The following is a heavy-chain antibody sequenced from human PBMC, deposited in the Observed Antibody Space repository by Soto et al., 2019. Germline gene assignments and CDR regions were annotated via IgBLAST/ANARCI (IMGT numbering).Heavy chain of an antibody. CDR2: INHSGST. Sequence: SETLSLTCAVYGGCFSGYYWSWIRQPPGKGLEWIGEINHSGSTNYNPSRKSRVTISVDTSKNQFSLKLSSVTAADTAVYYCARGNLDYDFWSGYDYYGMDVWGQGTTVTVSS. D-gene: IGHD3-3*01. CDR3: ARGNLDYDFWSGYDYYGMDV. CDR1: GGCFSGYY. V-gene: IGHV4-34*01. J-gene: IGHJ6*02.